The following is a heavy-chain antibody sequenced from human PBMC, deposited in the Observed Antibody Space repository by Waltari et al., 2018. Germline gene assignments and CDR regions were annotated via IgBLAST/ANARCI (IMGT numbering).Heavy chain of an antibody. J-gene: IGHJ4*02. D-gene: IGHD3-10*01. CDR3: ARGRAPGDY. Sequence: QVQLVQSGSELREPGASVKVSCKASGYIFTSYALHWVRQAPGQGLEWMGWVNTNTENPTYAPGFTGRFVFSLDTSVSTAYLQISSLEAEDTAVYYCARGRAPGDYWGQGTLVTVSS. CDR2: VNTNTENP. V-gene: IGHV7-4-1*02. CDR1: GYIFTSYA.